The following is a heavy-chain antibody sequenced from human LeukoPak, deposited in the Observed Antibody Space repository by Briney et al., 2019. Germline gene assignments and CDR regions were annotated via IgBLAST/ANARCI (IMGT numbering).Heavy chain of an antibody. CDR2: ISSSSSYI. J-gene: IGHJ4*02. CDR1: GFRFSGYW. CDR3: ARSIVVVTPPADY. V-gene: IGHV3-21*01. Sequence: GGSLRLSCEVSGFRFSGYWMHWVRQAPGKGLEWVSSISSSSSYIYYADSVKGRFTISRDNAKNSLYLQMNSLRAEDTAVYYCARSIVVVTPPADYWGQGTLVTVSS. D-gene: IGHD2-21*02.